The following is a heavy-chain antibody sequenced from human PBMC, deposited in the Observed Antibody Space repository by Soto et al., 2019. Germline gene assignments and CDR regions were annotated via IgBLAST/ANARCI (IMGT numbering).Heavy chain of an antibody. J-gene: IGHJ5*02. V-gene: IGHV4-59*01. CDR2: TSNTGNT. CDR1: GGSITSYH. D-gene: IGHD1-26*01. Sequence: SETLSLTCIVSGGSITSYHWSWIRQLPEKGLEWIADTSNTGNTNYNPSFQSRVTISIDTSKNQLSLKMTSMTAADTAVYYCARDMHAGFTHYLDPWGQGTLVT. CDR3: ARDMHAGFTHYLDP.